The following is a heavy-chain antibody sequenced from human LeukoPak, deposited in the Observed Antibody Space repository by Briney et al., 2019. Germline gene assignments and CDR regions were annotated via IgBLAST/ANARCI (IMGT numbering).Heavy chain of an antibody. CDR3: AGVTVVGATQYLDY. D-gene: IGHD1-26*01. J-gene: IGHJ4*02. CDR2: IYYSGST. CDR1: GGSISNYY. V-gene: IGHV4-59*08. Sequence: SETLSLTRTVSGGSISNYYWSWIRQPPGKGLEWIGYIYYSGSTNYNPSLKSRVTISVDTSKNQFSLKLTSVTAADTAVYYCAGVTVVGATQYLDYWGQGTLVTVSS.